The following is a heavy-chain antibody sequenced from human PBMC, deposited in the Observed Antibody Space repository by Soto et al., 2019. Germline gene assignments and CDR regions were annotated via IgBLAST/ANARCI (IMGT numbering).Heavy chain of an antibody. J-gene: IGHJ3*02. D-gene: IGHD6-6*01. Sequence: GGSLRLSCAASGFTFSSYAMSWFRQAPGKGLEWVSAISGSGGSTYYADSVKGRFTISRDNSKNTLYLQMNSLRAEDTAVYYCAKDLPNYSSSYNAFDIWGQGTMVTVSS. CDR2: ISGSGGST. V-gene: IGHV3-23*01. CDR3: AKDLPNYSSSYNAFDI. CDR1: GFTFSSYA.